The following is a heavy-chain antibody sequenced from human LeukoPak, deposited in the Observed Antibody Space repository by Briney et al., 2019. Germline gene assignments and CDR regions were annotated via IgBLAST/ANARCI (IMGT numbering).Heavy chain of an antibody. V-gene: IGHV3-7*01. CDR1: GFTFSSYW. CDR2: IKQDGSEE. D-gene: IGHD3-10*01. J-gene: IGHJ4*02. CDR3: ARDRPPYGSGSYYNI. Sequence: PGRSLRLSCAASGFTFSSYWMSWVRQAPGMGLEWVANIKQDGSEEYYVDSVKGRFTASRDNAKNSLYLQMNSLRAEDTAVYYCARDRPPYGSGSYYNIWGQGTLVTVSS.